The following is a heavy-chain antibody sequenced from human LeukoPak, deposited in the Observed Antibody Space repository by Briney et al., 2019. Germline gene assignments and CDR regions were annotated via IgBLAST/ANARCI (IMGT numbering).Heavy chain of an antibody. D-gene: IGHD5-24*01. CDR2: IYYSGST. CDR3: VEMATIMDAFDI. Sequence: SETLSLTCTVSGGSISSSSYYWGWIRQPPGKGLEWIGSIYYSGSTYYNPSLKSRVTISVDTSKNQFSLKLSSVTAADTAVYYCVEMATIMDAFDIWGQGTMVTVSS. CDR1: GGSISSSSYY. J-gene: IGHJ3*02. V-gene: IGHV4-39*01.